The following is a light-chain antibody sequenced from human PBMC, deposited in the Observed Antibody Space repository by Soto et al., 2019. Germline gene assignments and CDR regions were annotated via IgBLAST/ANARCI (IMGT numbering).Light chain of an antibody. CDR3: QQRSNWPPIP. CDR1: QSVSSY. Sequence: EVVLPQSPATLSLSPGERATLSCRASQSVSSYLAWYQQTPGQAPRLLIYDASNRATGIPARFSGSGSGTDFTLTISSLEPEDFAVYYCQQRSNWPPIPFGQGTRLEIK. J-gene: IGKJ5*01. CDR2: DAS. V-gene: IGKV3-11*01.